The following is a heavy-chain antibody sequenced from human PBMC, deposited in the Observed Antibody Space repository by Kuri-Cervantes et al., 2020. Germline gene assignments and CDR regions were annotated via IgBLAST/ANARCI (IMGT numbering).Heavy chain of an antibody. CDR2: ISWNSGST. Sequence: SLKISCAASGFTFDDYAVHWVRQAPGKGLEWVSGISWNSGSTSYADSVKGRFTISRDNAKNTLYLQMNSLRAEDTAVYYCARDLAVAGIGDDDYWGQGTLVTVSS. V-gene: IGHV3-9*01. D-gene: IGHD6-19*01. CDR1: GFTFDDYA. J-gene: IGHJ4*02. CDR3: ARDLAVAGIGDDDY.